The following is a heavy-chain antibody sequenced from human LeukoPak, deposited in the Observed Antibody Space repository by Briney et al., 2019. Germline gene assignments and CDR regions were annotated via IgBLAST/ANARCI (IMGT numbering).Heavy chain of an antibody. D-gene: IGHD3-16*01. V-gene: IGHV1-18*01. CDR1: GDTSTNYA. CDR3: AREMGARAWFDP. CDR2: IGAFNGYT. J-gene: IGHJ5*02. Sequence: ASVKVSCKATGDTSTNYAIVWVRQAPGQGLEWMGWIGAFNGYTNYAQKLQGRVTLTTDTSTSTVYMHLRSLRPDDTAVYYCAREMGARAWFDPWGQGTLVIVSS.